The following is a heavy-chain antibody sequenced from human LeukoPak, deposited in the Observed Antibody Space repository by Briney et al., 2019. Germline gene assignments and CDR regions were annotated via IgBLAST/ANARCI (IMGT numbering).Heavy chain of an antibody. J-gene: IGHJ4*02. D-gene: IGHD3-22*01. CDR2: LYSGGDT. V-gene: IGHV3-53*01. Sequence: GGALRLSCAAPGYTACSNPMSRVPQTPGKGLERVQELYSGGDTYYADSVKGRFTISRDNSKNTLYLQMNSLRAEDTAIYYCARGAGGTFDDSSGYSIGYWGQGTLVTVSS. CDR1: GYTACSNP. CDR3: ARGAGGTFDDSSGYSIGY.